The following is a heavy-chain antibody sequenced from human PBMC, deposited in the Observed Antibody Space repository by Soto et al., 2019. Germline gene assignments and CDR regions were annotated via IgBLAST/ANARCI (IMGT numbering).Heavy chain of an antibody. CDR1: GCSMSEYF. CDR3: ARDGYDGSGSPYPAY. D-gene: IGHD3-10*01. CDR2: IYYLGST. V-gene: IGHV4-59*01. Sequence: PSETLSLTCSVSGCSMSEYFWSWIRQSPGKVLEWIGYIYYLGSTDYNPSLKSRVTISVDTSKRQFSLRLTSVTAADTAVYYCARDGYDGSGSPYPAYWGPGTQVTVSS. J-gene: IGHJ4*02.